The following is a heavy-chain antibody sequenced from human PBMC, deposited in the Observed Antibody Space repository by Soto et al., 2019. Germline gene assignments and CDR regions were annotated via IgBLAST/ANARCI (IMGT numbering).Heavy chain of an antibody. CDR3: AKDGNRLDVYYDV. Sequence: EVQLLESGGGLVQPGGSLRLSCVGSGIEFSNYAMSWVRQAPGKGLEWVSIVSASGRSRYHADSVKGRFTISRDNSKNTLYLHMTNLRAEDTAVYYCAKDGNRLDVYYDVWGQGTPVTVSS. D-gene: IGHD3-16*01. V-gene: IGHV3-23*01. CDR1: GIEFSNYA. J-gene: IGHJ4*02. CDR2: VSASGRSR.